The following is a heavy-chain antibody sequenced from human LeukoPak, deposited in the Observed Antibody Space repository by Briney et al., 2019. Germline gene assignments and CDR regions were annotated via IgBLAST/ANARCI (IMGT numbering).Heavy chain of an antibody. CDR3: ARAVKWDY. CDR2: ISYDGGTI. CDR1: GFTFSDYY. Sequence: GGSLRLSCAASGFTFSDYYISWIRLAPGKGPEWVSYISYDGGTIHYADSVKGRFPISRDNAKTSVYLQMDSLRAEDTGVYYCARAVKWDYWGQGTLVTVSS. D-gene: IGHD1-26*01. V-gene: IGHV3-11*04. J-gene: IGHJ4*02.